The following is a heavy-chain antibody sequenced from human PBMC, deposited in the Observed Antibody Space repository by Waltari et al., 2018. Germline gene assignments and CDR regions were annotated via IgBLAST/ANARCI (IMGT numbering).Heavy chain of an antibody. J-gene: IGHJ6*02. Sequence: QVQLQQWGAGLLKPSETLSLTCAVYGGSFSGYYWSWIRQPPGKGLEWIGEINQNGSTNFNPSLKSRVTILVATSKNQFSLKLSSVTAADTAVYYCARGNKGSGSYRYYYYYGMDVWGQGTTVTVSS. CDR3: ARGNKGSGSYRYYYYYGMDV. V-gene: IGHV4-34*01. D-gene: IGHD3-10*01. CDR2: INQNGST. CDR1: GGSFSGYY.